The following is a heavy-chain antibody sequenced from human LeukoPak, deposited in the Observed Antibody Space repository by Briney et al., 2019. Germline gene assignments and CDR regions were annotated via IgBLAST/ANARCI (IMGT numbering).Heavy chain of an antibody. CDR3: AKDGGRGYTIDFDY. D-gene: IGHD2-2*02. J-gene: IGHJ4*02. CDR1: GFTLSSYA. CDR2: ISGSGGST. V-gene: IGHV3-23*01. Sequence: GGSLRLSCAASGFTLSSYAMSWVRQAPGKGLEWVSAISGSGGSTYYADSVKGRFTISRDNSKNTLYLQMNSLRAEDTAVYYCAKDGGRGYTIDFDYWGQGTLVTVSS.